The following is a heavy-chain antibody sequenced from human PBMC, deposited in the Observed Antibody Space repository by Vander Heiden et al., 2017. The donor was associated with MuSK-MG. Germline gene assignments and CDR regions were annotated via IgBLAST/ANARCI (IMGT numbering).Heavy chain of an antibody. CDR2: IYYSGST. CDR3: ARGYYDFWSGHRGDAFDI. V-gene: IGHV4-59*01. D-gene: IGHD3-3*01. J-gene: IGHJ3*02. Sequence: QVQLQESGPGLVKPSETLSLTCPVSGCSISSYYWSWIRQPPGKGLEWIGYIYYSGSTNYNPSLKSRVTISVDTSKNQFSLKLSSVTAADTAVYYCARGYYDFWSGHRGDAFDIWGQGTMVTVSS. CDR1: GCSISSYY.